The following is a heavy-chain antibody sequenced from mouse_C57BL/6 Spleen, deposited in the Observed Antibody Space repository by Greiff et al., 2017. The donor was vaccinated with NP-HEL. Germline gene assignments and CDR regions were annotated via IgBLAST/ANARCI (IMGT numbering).Heavy chain of an antibody. Sequence: VQGVEPGPGLVLPSQSLSIICSVSGFSLISYGVHWVRQSRGKGVVWLGGRWSGGSTDYNANFKSRLSISKDNPKSQVYFKRNRLQADDTAIYYCARSSWYFDVWGKGTTVTVSS. CDR3: ARSSWYFDV. V-gene: IGHV2-2*01. CDR1: GFSLISYG. CDR2: RWSGGST. J-gene: IGHJ1*03.